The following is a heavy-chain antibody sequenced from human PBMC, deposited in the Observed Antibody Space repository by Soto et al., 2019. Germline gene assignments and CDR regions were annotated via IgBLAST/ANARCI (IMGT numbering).Heavy chain of an antibody. Sequence: EVQLLESGGGLVQPGGSLRLSCAASGFAFSNYAMSWVRQSPGKGLEWISSLTGGGDNPHYAESVKGRFTISRDNSKSTLFLHINSLSDGDTAVYYCARGGSGVYPFDYWGQGALVTVSS. D-gene: IGHD6-19*01. CDR3: ARGGSGVYPFDY. V-gene: IGHV3-23*01. CDR2: LTGGGDNP. CDR1: GFAFSNYA. J-gene: IGHJ4*02.